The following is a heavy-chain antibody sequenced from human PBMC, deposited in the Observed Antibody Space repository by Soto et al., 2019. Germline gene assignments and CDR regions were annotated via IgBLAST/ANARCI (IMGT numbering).Heavy chain of an antibody. D-gene: IGHD2-2*01. CDR3: GRVVPAAIQDYYYYGMDV. CDR1: GGTFSSYA. Sequence: SVKVSCKASGGTFSSYAISWVRQAPGQGLEWMGGIIPIFGTANYAQKFQGRVTIIADKSTSTAYMELSSLRSEDTAVYYCGRVVPAAIQDYYYYGMDVWGQGTTVTVSS. V-gene: IGHV1-69*06. CDR2: IIPIFGTA. J-gene: IGHJ6*02.